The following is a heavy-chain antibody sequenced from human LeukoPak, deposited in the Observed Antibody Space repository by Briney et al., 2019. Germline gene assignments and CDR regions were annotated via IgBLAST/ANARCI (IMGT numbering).Heavy chain of an antibody. V-gene: IGHV3-15*01. D-gene: IGHD2-15*01. CDR2: IKSKTDGGKT. CDR1: GFTFSNAW. Sequence: GGSLRLSCAASGFTFSNAWMSWVRQAPGKGLKWVGRIKSKTDGGKTDYAAPVKGRFTISRDDSKNTLYLQMNSLKTEDTAVYYCTTERWYFDYWGQGTLVTVSS. J-gene: IGHJ4*02. CDR3: TTERWYFDY.